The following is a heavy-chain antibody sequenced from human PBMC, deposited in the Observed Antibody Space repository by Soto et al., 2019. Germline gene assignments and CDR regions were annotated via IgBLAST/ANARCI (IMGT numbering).Heavy chain of an antibody. Sequence: GGSLRLSCAASGLTFNNAWMNWVRQAPGKGLDWVGRIKSKTHGGTTDYAAPVKGRFTISRDDSKSTLYLQMDSLKIEDTAIYYCTTDLAYYDTSGYPHWGQGTLVTVSS. CDR3: TTDLAYYDTSGYPH. CDR2: IKSKTHGGTT. J-gene: IGHJ4*02. V-gene: IGHV3-15*07. CDR1: GLTFNNAW. D-gene: IGHD3-22*01.